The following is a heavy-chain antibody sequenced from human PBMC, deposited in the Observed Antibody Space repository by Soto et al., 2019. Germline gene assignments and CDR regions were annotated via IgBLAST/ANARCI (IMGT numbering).Heavy chain of an antibody. CDR2: ISGGGGST. D-gene: IGHD4-17*01. J-gene: IGHJ6*02. V-gene: IGHV3-23*01. Sequence: LRLSCTASGLTFSNYAMSWVRQAPGKGLEFVSFISGGGGSTYSADSVKGRFTVSRDNLKNTLSLQMNSLRVEDTAVYYCVKLLRSWYGHNALDVWGQGTTVTVSS. CDR3: VKLLRSWYGHNALDV. CDR1: GLTFSNYA.